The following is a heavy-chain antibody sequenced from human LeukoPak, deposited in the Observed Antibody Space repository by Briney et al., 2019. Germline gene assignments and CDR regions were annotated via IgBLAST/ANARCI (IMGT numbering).Heavy chain of an antibody. D-gene: IGHD3-22*01. CDR3: ARSLIVVVTNFDY. CDR2: IYHSGST. CDR1: GGSFSGYY. Sequence: SETLSLTCAVYGGSFSGYYWGWIRQPPGKGLEWIGSIYHSGSTYYNPSLKSRVTISVGTSKNQFSLKLSSVTAADTAVYYCARSLIVVVTNFDYWGQGTLVTVSS. V-gene: IGHV4-38-2*01. J-gene: IGHJ4*02.